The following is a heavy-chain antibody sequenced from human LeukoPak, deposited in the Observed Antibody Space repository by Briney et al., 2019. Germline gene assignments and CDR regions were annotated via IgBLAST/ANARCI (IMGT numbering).Heavy chain of an antibody. V-gene: IGHV4-59*12. Sequence: SETLSLTCTVSGGSIGSYYWSWMRQPPGKGLEWIGYIYYSGSTNYNPSLKSRVTISVDTSKNQFSLKVSSVTAADTAVYYCAREKTYSSSYDAFDIWGQGTMVTVSS. J-gene: IGHJ3*02. CDR2: IYYSGST. CDR3: AREKTYSSSYDAFDI. CDR1: GGSIGSYY. D-gene: IGHD6-13*01.